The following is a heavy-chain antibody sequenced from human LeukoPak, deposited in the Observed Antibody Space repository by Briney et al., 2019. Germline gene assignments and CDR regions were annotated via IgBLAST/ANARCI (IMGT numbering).Heavy chain of an antibody. CDR1: GFTFSSHG. Sequence: GGSLRLSCAASGFTFSSHGMHWVRQSPGRGLEWVSFVSFDGSNEFYADSLKGRFTISRDNSKNTLYLQMNSLRAEDTAVYYCARGRGGDAFDIWGQGTMVTVSS. V-gene: IGHV3-30*03. D-gene: IGHD1-26*01. CDR3: ARGRGGDAFDI. J-gene: IGHJ3*02. CDR2: VSFDGSNE.